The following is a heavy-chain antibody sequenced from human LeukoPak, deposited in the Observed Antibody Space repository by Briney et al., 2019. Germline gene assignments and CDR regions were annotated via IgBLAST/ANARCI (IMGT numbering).Heavy chain of an antibody. CDR3: ARMGWAARDWGHYYMDV. V-gene: IGHV3-23*01. J-gene: IGHJ6*03. CDR1: GFTFTSYA. Sequence: PGGSLRLSCAASGFTFTSYAMRFSNYVMRWVRQAPGKGLEWVSGISGSGGTTYYADSVKGRFTISRDNSKNTLYLQMNSLRAEDTAVYYCARMGWAARDWGHYYMDVWGKGTTVIVSS. CDR2: ISGSGGTT. D-gene: IGHD6-6*01.